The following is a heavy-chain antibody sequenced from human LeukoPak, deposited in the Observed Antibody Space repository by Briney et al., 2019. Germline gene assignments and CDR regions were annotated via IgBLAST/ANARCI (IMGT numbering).Heavy chain of an antibody. CDR1: GFTFDDYG. D-gene: IGHD1-14*01. CDR3: AKDRGDLPNNYYYYYGLDV. V-gene: IGHV3-43*02. Sequence: GGSLSLSCVASGFTFDDYGMHWVRQAQGKGLEWVSLISGDAGSTYYADSVKGRFTISRDNSKNSLYLQMNSLRTEDTALYYCAKDRGDLPNNYYYYYGLDVWGQGTTVTVSS. J-gene: IGHJ6*02. CDR2: ISGDAGST.